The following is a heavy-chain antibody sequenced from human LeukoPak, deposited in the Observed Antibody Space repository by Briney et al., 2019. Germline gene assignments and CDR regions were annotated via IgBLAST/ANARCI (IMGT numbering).Heavy chain of an antibody. CDR3: AREGSTAMVKRPFDY. D-gene: IGHD5-18*01. CDR2: INPKSGGT. V-gene: IGHV1-2*02. CDR1: EYTFSDYF. J-gene: IGHJ4*02. Sequence: ASVKVSCKASEYTFSDYFLHWVRQVPGQGLEWMGWINPKSGGTNYAQRFQGRVTMTRDTSIGTAYMELSSLRSDDTAVYYCAREGSTAMVKRPFDYWGQGTVVTVSS.